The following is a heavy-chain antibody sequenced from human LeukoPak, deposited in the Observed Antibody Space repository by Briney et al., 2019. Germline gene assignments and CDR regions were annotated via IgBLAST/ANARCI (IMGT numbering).Heavy chain of an antibody. V-gene: IGHV1-2*02. CDR3: ARFTRLVGFDY. CDR1: GYTFTGYY. J-gene: IGHJ4*02. D-gene: IGHD2-8*02. Sequence: ASVKVSCKGSGYTFTGYYMHWVRQPPGQGLEWMGLINPNSGGTNYAQKFQGRVTMTRDTSISTAYMELSRLRSDDTAVYYCARFTRLVGFDYWGQGTLATVSS. CDR2: INPNSGGT.